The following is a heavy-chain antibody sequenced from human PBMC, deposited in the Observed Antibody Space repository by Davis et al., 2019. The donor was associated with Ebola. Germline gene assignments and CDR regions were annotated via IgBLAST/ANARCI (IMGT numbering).Heavy chain of an antibody. V-gene: IGHV3-7*01. Sequence: GESLKISCAASGFTFSSYWMTWVRQAPGKGLEWVANIKQDGSEKYYVESVKGRFTISRDNAKNSLYLQMNSLRDEDTAVYYCATDRNWDFDYWGQGTLVTVSS. CDR2: IKQDGSEK. CDR3: ATDRNWDFDY. D-gene: IGHD7-27*01. J-gene: IGHJ4*02. CDR1: GFTFSSYW.